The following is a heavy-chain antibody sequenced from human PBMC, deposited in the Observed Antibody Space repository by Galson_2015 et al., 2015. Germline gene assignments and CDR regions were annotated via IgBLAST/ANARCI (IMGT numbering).Heavy chain of an antibody. CDR2: ISASGSVT. D-gene: IGHD4-17*01. V-gene: IGHV3-23*01. CDR1: GFTFSTYG. Sequence: SLRLSCAASGFTFSTYGMTWVCQAPGKGLEWVSVISASGSVTKYADSVKGRFTISRDNSESTLYLQMNSLRAEDTAVYHCAKGRFTVNSPLDIWGQGTMVTVSS. J-gene: IGHJ3*02. CDR3: AKGRFTVNSPLDI.